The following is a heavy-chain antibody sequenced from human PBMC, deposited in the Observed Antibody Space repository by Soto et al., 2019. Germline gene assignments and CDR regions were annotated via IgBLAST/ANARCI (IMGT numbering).Heavy chain of an antibody. J-gene: IGHJ5*02. V-gene: IGHV2-5*02. CDR1: GFSLSTSGVG. Sequence: QITLKESGPTLVKPTQTLTLTCTFSGFSLSTSGVGVGWIRQPPGQALEWLALIYWDDDKRYSPSLKSRLTITKDTSKNQVVLTMTNMDPVDTATYYCAHKGYCSSTSCYPIWFDPWGQGTLVTVSS. CDR3: AHKGYCSSTSCYPIWFDP. CDR2: IYWDDDK. D-gene: IGHD2-2*01.